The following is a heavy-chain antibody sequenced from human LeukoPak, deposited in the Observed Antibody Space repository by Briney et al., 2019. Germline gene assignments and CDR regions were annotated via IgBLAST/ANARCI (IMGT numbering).Heavy chain of an antibody. CDR1: GFTFDDYG. CDR3: ARNNWNSRTQRWFYFDY. CDR2: INWNGGST. D-gene: IGHD1-1*01. Sequence: PGGSLRLSCAASGFTFDDYGMSWVRQAPGKGLEWVSGINWNGGSTGYADSVKGRFTISRDNSKNTVYLQMDSLRAEDTAVYYCARNNWNSRTQRWFYFDYWGQGTLVTVSS. J-gene: IGHJ4*02. V-gene: IGHV3-20*04.